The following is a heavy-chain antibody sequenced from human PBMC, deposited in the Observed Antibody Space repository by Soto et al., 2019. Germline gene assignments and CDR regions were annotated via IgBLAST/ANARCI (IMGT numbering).Heavy chain of an antibody. Sequence: QVQLVQSGAEVKRPGSSVKVSCKASGGTFSSYPISWVRQAPGQGLEWMGGTNGNLGTGNYAQKFRGRLTMTADKSKTTTYMELSSLTSEDTAVYYCARRDSHGFFRYFDNGGQGTLVTVSS. CDR1: GGTFSSYP. CDR3: ARRDSHGFFRYFDN. D-gene: IGHD3-10*01. V-gene: IGHV1-69*06. J-gene: IGHJ4*02. CDR2: TNGNLGTG.